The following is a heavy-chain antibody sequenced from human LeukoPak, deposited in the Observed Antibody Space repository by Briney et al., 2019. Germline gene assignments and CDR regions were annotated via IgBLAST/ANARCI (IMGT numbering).Heavy chain of an antibody. D-gene: IGHD6-19*01. Sequence: PGGSLRLSCAASGFTFHNNGMSWVRQAPGKGLEWVSAISGSSRSTYHAESVKGRFTISRDNSKNTLFLQMNSLRAEDTAVYYCAKALRYSSGSIDYWGQGTLVTVSS. CDR2: ISGSSRST. J-gene: IGHJ4*02. CDR1: GFTFHNNG. CDR3: AKALRYSSGSIDY. V-gene: IGHV3-23*01.